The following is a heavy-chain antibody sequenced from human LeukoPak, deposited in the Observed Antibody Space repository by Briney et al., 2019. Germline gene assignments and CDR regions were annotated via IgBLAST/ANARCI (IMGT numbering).Heavy chain of an antibody. Sequence: SETLSLTCTVSGGSISSGGYYWSWIRQHPGKGLEWIGYIYNSGNTNYNPSFKSRVTISVDTSKNQFSLKLSSVTAADTAVYYCAGGSGYADYWGQGTLVTVSS. CDR2: IYNSGNT. J-gene: IGHJ4*02. V-gene: IGHV4-61*08. CDR3: AGGSGYADY. D-gene: IGHD3-22*01. CDR1: GGSISSGGYY.